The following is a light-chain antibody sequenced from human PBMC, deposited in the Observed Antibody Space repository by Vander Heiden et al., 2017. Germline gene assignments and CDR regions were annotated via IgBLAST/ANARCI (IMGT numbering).Light chain of an antibody. J-gene: IGLJ2*01. CDR1: KLGDKY. CDR3: QAWDTSTVV. CDR2: QDN. V-gene: IGLV3-1*01. Sequence: SYELPQPPSVSVSPGQTASITCSRDKLGDKYASWYHQKPGQSPVLVIYQDNRRPSGIPERFSGSNSGNTATLTISGTQAMDEADYYCQAWDTSTVVFGGGTKLTVL.